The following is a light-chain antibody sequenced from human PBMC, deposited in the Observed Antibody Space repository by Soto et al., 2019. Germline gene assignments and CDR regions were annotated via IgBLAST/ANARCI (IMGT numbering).Light chain of an antibody. V-gene: IGKV1-12*01. CDR1: QGISTW. CDR3: LQSDSFPHT. CDR2: AAS. J-gene: IGKJ2*01. Sequence: DIQMTQSPSSVSASVGDRVTITCRASQGISTWLAWYQQKPGSAPKLLIYAASSLQSGVPSRFSGSGSGTYFTLPITSLQPDDFATYYCLQSDSFPHTFGQGTKLQIK.